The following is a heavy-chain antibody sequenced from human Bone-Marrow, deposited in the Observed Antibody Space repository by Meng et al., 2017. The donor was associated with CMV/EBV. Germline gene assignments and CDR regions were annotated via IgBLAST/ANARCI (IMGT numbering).Heavy chain of an antibody. D-gene: IGHD3-3*01. CDR3: ARFNSLFFGVVISYYYYGMDV. J-gene: IGHJ6*02. V-gene: IGHV1-18*01. CDR2: ISTYNGNT. Sequence: ASVKVSCKASGYTFTSYGISWVRQAPGQGLEWMGWISTYNGNTNYAQKLQGRVTMTTDTSTSTAYMELRSLRSDDTAVYYCARFNSLFFGVVISYYYYGMDVWGQGTTVTVSS. CDR1: GYTFTSYG.